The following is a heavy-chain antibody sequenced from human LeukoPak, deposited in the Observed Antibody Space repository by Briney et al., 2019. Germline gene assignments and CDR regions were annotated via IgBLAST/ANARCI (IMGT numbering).Heavy chain of an antibody. CDR2: ISGSGGST. D-gene: IGHD4-17*01. CDR3: AKDLDDYGDYVEYFQH. J-gene: IGHJ1*01. CDR1: GFTFSSYA. V-gene: IGHV3-23*01. Sequence: PGGSLRLSCAASGFTFSSYAMSWVRQAPGKGLEWVSAISGSGGSTYYADSVKGRFTISRDNSKNTLYLQMNSLRAEDTAVYYCAKDLDDYGDYVEYFQHWGQGTLVTVSS.